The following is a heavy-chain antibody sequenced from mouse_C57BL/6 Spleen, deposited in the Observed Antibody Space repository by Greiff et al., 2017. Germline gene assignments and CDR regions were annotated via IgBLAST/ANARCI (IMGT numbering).Heavy chain of an antibody. J-gene: IGHJ3*01. CDR3: ARNYDWAY. Sequence: QVQLKESGAELAKPGASVKLSCKASGYTFTSYWMHWVKQRPGQGLEWIGYINPSSGYTKYNQKFKDKATLTADESSSTAYMQLSSLTYEDSAVYYCARNYDWAYWGQGTLVTVSA. V-gene: IGHV1-7*01. CDR1: GYTFTSYW. D-gene: IGHD2-4*01. CDR2: INPSSGYT.